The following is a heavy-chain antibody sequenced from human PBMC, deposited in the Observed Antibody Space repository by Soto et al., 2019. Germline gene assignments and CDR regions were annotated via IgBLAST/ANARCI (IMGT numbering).Heavy chain of an antibody. CDR2: IYPGDSDT. Sequence: GESLKISCKGSGYSFTSYWISWVRQMPGKGLEWMGIIYPGDSDTRYSPSFQGQVTISADKSISTAYLQWSSLKASDTAMYYCARHPFVRYYDFWSGPLYYFDYWGQGTLVTVSS. CDR3: ARHPFVRYYDFWSGPLYYFDY. V-gene: IGHV5-51*01. J-gene: IGHJ4*02. D-gene: IGHD3-3*01. CDR1: GYSFTSYW.